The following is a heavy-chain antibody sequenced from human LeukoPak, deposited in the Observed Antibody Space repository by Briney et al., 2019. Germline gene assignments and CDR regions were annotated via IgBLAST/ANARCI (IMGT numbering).Heavy chain of an antibody. V-gene: IGHV3-9*01. D-gene: IGHD3-22*01. J-gene: IGHJ4*02. CDR3: AKVGRATYYYDSSGNAFDY. Sequence: GGSLRLSCAASGFTFDDYAMHWVRQAPGKGLEWVSGISWNSGSIGYADSVKGRFTISRDNAKNSLYLQMNSLRAEDTALYYCAKVGRATYYYDSSGNAFDYWGQGTLVTVSS. CDR2: ISWNSGSI. CDR1: GFTFDDYA.